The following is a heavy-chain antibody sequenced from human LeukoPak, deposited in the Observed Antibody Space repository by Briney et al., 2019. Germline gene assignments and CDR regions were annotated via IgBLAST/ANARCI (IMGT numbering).Heavy chain of an antibody. D-gene: IGHD3-22*01. CDR1: GFTFSSYA. Sequence: PGGSLRLSCAASGFTFSSYAMSWVRQAPGKGLEWVAVISYDGSNKYYADSVKGRFTISRDNSKNTLYLQMNSLRAEDTAVYYCARAYYDSSGYPFGPLDYWGQGTLVTVSS. V-gene: IGHV3-30-3*01. CDR3: ARAYYDSSGYPFGPLDY. J-gene: IGHJ4*02. CDR2: ISYDGSNK.